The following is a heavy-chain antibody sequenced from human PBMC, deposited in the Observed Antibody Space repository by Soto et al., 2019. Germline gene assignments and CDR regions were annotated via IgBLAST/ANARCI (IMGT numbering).Heavy chain of an antibody. CDR1: GGYISSYY. Sequence: ASETLSLTCTVSGGYISSYYWSWIRQPPGKGLEWIGYIYYSGSTNYNPSLKSRVTISVDTSKNQFSLKLSSVTAADTAVYYCARHSLSHAFDNWGQGTMVTVSS. V-gene: IGHV4-59*08. CDR3: ARHSLSHAFDN. J-gene: IGHJ3*02. CDR2: IYYSGST.